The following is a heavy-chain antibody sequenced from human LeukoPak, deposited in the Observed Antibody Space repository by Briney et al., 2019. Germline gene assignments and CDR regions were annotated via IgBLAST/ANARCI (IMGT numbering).Heavy chain of an antibody. J-gene: IGHJ6*02. D-gene: IGHD2-21*01. V-gene: IGHV7-4-1*02. CDR3: SREEFPVVGYYGMDV. CDR2: INTNTGNP. Sequence: ASVKVSCKASGYTFTSYAMNWVRQAPGQGLEWMGWINTNTGNPTYAQGFTGRFVFSLDTSVSTAYLQISSLKAEDTAVYFCSREEFPVVGYYGMDVWGQGTTVTVSS. CDR1: GYTFTSYA.